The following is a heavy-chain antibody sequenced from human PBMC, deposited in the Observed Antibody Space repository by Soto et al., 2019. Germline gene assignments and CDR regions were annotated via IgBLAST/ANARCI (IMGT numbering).Heavy chain of an antibody. V-gene: IGHV4-59*01. D-gene: IGHD6-13*01. Sequence: SDTLSLTCPVSGVSMSNYFWTWIRPPPGKGLEWIGYTHYSGTTSFFPSYNPSLRSRVTISEDTSKNQFSLKLLSVTTADTAVYFCAAGEASSRNLAPYYLDFWGQGTLVNISS. CDR2: THYSGTT. CDR3: AAGEASSRNLAPYYLDF. J-gene: IGHJ4*02. CDR1: GVSMSNYF.